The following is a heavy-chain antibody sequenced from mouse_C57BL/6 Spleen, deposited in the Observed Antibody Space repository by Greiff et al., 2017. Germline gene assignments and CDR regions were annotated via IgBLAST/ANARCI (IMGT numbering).Heavy chain of an antibody. D-gene: IGHD2-4*01. CDR1: GFTFSNYW. CDR2: IRLKSDNYAT. CDR3: TGLYDYDGYWYFDV. Sequence: EVKLVESGGGLVQPGGSMKLSCVASGFTFSNYWMNWVRQSPEKGLEWVAQIRLKSDNYATHYAESVKGRFTISRDDSKSSVYLQMNNLRAEDTGIYYCTGLYDYDGYWYFDVWGTGTTVTVSS. J-gene: IGHJ1*03. V-gene: IGHV6-3*01.